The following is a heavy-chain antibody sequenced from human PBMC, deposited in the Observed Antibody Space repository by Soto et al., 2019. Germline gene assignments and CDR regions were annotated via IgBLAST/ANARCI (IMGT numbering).Heavy chain of an antibody. V-gene: IGHV3-23*01. D-gene: IGHD2-2*02. CDR3: ASLGYCSSTSCYMGYYGMDV. CDR1: GFTFSSYA. Sequence: GGSLRLSCAASGFTFSSYAMSWVRQAPGKGLEWVSAISGSGVSTYYADSVKGRFTISRDNSKNTLYLQMNSLRAEDTAVYYCASLGYCSSTSCYMGYYGMDVWGQGPPVTVSS. J-gene: IGHJ6*02. CDR2: ISGSGVST.